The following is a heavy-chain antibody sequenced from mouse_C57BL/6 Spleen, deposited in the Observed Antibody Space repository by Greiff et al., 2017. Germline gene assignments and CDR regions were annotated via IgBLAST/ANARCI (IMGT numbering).Heavy chain of an antibody. J-gene: IGHJ4*01. CDR1: GYTFTSYW. CDR2: IYPGSGST. CDR3: ARRLLSTYYYAMDY. Sequence: QVQLQQPGAELVKPGASVKMSCKASGYTFTSYWVTWVKQRPGQGLEWIGDIYPGSGSTNYNEKFKSKATLTVDTSSSTAYMQLSSLTSEDSAVYYCARRLLSTYYYAMDYWGQGTSVTVSS. V-gene: IGHV1-55*01. D-gene: IGHD3-2*02.